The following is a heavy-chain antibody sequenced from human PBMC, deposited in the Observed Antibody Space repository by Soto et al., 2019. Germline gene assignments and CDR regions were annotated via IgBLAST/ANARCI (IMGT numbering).Heavy chain of an antibody. V-gene: IGHV1-2*02. CDR1: GYTFTGHY. CDR3: GRVRSGQIVVFY. J-gene: IGHJ4*02. Sequence: ASVKVSCKASGYTFTGHYIHWVRQAPEQGPEWMGEIGPESGATRYAQKFQGRVTMTRDMSITTVYMELNNLSPDDTAVYYCGRVRSGQIVVFYWCQGTPVTLSS. D-gene: IGHD5-12*01. CDR2: IGPESGAT.